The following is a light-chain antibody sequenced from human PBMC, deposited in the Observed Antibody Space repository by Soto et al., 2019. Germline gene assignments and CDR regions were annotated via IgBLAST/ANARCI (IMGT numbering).Light chain of an antibody. J-gene: IGKJ2*02. V-gene: IGKV3-15*01. CDR2: GAS. CDR1: QSVSSN. Sequence: EIVMTQSPATLSVSPGERATLSCRASQSVSSNLAWYQQKPGQAPRLPIYGASTRATGIPARFSGSGSGTEFTLTISSLQSEDFAVYYCQQYNNWPCTFGQGTKLEIK. CDR3: QQYNNWPCT.